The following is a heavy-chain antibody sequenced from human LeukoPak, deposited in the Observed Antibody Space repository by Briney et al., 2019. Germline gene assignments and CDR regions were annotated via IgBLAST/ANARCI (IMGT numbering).Heavy chain of an antibody. CDR2: FAGSDTTT. J-gene: IGHJ4*02. CDR1: GFDFGAYE. D-gene: IGHD3-22*01. V-gene: IGHV3-48*03. Sequence: GGSLRLSCAASGFDFGAYEMNWVRQAPGKGLEWVAYFAGSDTTTYYADSVKGRFIISRDNARNSLYLQMNSLRAEDTALYHCTTLGYHLDSWGQGTLVTVSS. CDR3: TTLGYHLDS.